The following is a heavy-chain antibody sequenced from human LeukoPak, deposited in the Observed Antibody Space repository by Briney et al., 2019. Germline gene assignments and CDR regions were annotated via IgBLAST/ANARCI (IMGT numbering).Heavy chain of an antibody. V-gene: IGHV4-39*01. CDR3: ARLIPMRCYDSSGYFDY. CDR1: GGSISSSSYY. Sequence: SETLSLTCTVSGGSISSSSYYWGWIRQPPGKGLEWIGSIYYSGSTYYNPSLKSRVTISVDTSKNQFSLKLSSVTAADTAVYYCARLIPMRCYDSSGYFDYWGQGTLVTVSS. D-gene: IGHD3-22*01. CDR2: IYYSGST. J-gene: IGHJ4*02.